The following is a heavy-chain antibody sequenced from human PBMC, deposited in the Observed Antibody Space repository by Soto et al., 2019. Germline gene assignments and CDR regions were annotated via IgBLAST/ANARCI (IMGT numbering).Heavy chain of an antibody. CDR2: ISGSGGST. V-gene: IGHV3-23*01. CDR3: ANGIAAAGPGYFYYYYGMDV. J-gene: IGHJ6*02. Sequence: VQLLESGGGLVQPGGSLRLSCAASGFTFSSYAMSWVRQAPGKGLEWVSAISGSGGSTYYADSVKGRFTISRDNSKNTLYLQMNSLRAEDTAVYYCANGIAAAGPGYFYYYYGMDVWGQGTTVTVSS. D-gene: IGHD6-13*01. CDR1: GFTFSSYA.